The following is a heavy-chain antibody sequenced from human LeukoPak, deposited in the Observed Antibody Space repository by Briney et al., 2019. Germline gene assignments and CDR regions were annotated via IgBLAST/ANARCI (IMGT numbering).Heavy chain of an antibody. J-gene: IGHJ4*02. CDR3: ARDTPSRRGSGYFGGFDF. CDR2: TYYSGST. V-gene: IGHV4-59*06. CDR1: GGSISSYY. Sequence: PPETLSLTCTVSGGSISSYYWTWIRQHPGKGLEWIGYTYYSGSTYYNPSLKSRVTISVDTSKNQFSLKLSSVTAADTAVYYCARDTPSRRGSGYFGGFDFWGQGTLVTVSS. D-gene: IGHD3-22*01.